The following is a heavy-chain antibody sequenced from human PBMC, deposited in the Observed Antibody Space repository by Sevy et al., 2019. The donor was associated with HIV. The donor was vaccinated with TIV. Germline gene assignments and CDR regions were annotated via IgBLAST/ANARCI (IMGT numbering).Heavy chain of an antibody. CDR2: ISPSTNTR. CDR1: GFTFSSFG. D-gene: IGHD3-22*01. Sequence: GGSLRLSCAASGFTFSSFGMNWVRQAPGKGLEWISYISPSTNTRLYAASVTGRYSISRDNARNSLYLQMNSLRAEDTAVYYCARESYFYDTTTFPENDYWGRGTLVTVSS. CDR3: ARESYFYDTTTFPENDY. J-gene: IGHJ4*02. V-gene: IGHV3-48*01.